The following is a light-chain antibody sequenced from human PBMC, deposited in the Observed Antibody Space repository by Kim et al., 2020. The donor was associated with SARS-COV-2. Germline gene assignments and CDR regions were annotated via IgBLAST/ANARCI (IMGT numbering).Light chain of an antibody. CDR3: QQYKSWPRT. V-gene: IGKV3-15*01. CDR2: SMS. CDR1: QYISDN. Sequence: VSPGQGVTRSCKASQYISDNLAWYQQKLGQPPRPLIYSMSTRATGVPARFSGSGSGIDFTLTINSLQSEDFAAYYCQQYKSWPRTFGQGTKVDIK. J-gene: IGKJ1*01.